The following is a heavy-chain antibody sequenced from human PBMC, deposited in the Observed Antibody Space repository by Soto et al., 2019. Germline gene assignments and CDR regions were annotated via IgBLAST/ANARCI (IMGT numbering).Heavy chain of an antibody. D-gene: IGHD5-12*01. V-gene: IGHV4-4*02. Sequence: QVQLQESGPGLVKPSGTLSLTCAVSGGSISSSNWWSWVRQPPGKGLEWIGEIYHSGSTNYNPSLKSRVTISVDKSKNQFSLKLSSVTAADTAVYYWARDPPRSNKWLRLPHRGGGYYYGMDVWGQGTTVTVSS. CDR3: ARDPPRSNKWLRLPHRGGGYYYGMDV. J-gene: IGHJ6*02. CDR1: GGSISSSNW. CDR2: IYHSGST.